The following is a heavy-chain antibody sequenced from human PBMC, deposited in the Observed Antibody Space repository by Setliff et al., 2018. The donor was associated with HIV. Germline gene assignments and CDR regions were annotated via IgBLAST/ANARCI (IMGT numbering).Heavy chain of an antibody. V-gene: IGHV4-59*08. J-gene: IGHJ4*02. CDR1: GGSISGSV. D-gene: IGHD4-17*01. CDR2: IYYMGRT. CDR3: ARHPTVTSFQMDS. Sequence: SETLSLTCTVSGGSISGSVWSWIRQPPGKGLEFVGYIYYMGRTTYNPSLKSRVTISVDPSKSQFSLRLNSVTAADTAVYYCARHPTVTSFQMDSWGQGTLVTVSS.